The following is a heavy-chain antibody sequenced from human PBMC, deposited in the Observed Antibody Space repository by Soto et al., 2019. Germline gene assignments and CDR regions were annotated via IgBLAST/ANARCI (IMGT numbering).Heavy chain of an antibody. CDR3: AKAAILGYCSGGSCYGMDV. CDR1: GFTFSSYA. D-gene: IGHD2-15*01. CDR2: ISGSGGST. Sequence: GGSLRLSCAASGFTFSSYAMSWVRQAPGKGLEWVSAISGSGGSTYYADSVKGRFTISRDNSKNTRYLQMNSLRAEDTAVYYCAKAAILGYCSGGSCYGMDVWGQGTTVTVSS. V-gene: IGHV3-23*01. J-gene: IGHJ6*02.